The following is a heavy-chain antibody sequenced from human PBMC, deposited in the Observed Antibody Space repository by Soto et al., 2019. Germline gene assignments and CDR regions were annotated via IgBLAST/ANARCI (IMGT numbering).Heavy chain of an antibody. V-gene: IGHV4-30-4*01. Sequence: NPSETLSLTCTVSGGSISSGDYYWSWIRQPPGKGLEWIGYIYYSGSTYYNPSLKSRVTISVDTSKNQFSLKLNSVTAADTAVYYCARGHTSSWYSFDYWGQGTLVTVSS. CDR1: GGSISSGDYY. D-gene: IGHD6-13*01. CDR2: IYYSGST. J-gene: IGHJ4*02. CDR3: ARGHTSSWYSFDY.